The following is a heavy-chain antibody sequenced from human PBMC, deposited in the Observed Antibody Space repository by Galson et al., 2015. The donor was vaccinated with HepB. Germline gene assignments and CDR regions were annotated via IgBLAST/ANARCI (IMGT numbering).Heavy chain of an antibody. CDR3: ATATMIQGAPPEW. CDR1: GYTFTEYY. CDR2: VDPEDGET. V-gene: IGHV1-69-2*01. J-gene: IGHJ4*02. D-gene: IGHD3-10*01. Sequence: VKVSCKVSGYTFTEYYMHWVQQAPGKGLEWMGLVDPEDGETKYAEKFQGRVTITADKSRDTAYMELSSLRSEDTAVYYCATATMIQGAPPEWWGQGTLVTVSS.